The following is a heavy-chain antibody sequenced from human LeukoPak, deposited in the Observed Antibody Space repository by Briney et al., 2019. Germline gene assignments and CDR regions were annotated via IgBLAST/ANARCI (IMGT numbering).Heavy chain of an antibody. Sequence: GGSLRLSCAASGFTFSSYAMTWVRQAPGKGLEWVSPIVGSGSGTYYADSVKGRFTISRDNSKNTLYLQMNSLRAEDTAVYYCAKGGSASYVRYYFDDWGQGTLVTVSS. CDR2: IVGSGSGT. D-gene: IGHD6-19*01. V-gene: IGHV3-23*01. CDR3: AKGGSASYVRYYFDD. CDR1: GFTFSSYA. J-gene: IGHJ4*02.